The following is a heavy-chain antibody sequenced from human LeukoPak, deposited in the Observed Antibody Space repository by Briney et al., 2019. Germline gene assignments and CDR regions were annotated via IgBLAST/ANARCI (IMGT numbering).Heavy chain of an antibody. CDR1: GALFSSTIHY. CDR2: VYYAGNT. CDR3: ARQPTVNRGAVASNFDY. V-gene: IGHV4-39*01. D-gene: IGHD6-19*01. Sequence: SQTLSLTCTVSGALFSSTIHYWAGIRQPPGKGLEWIGSVYYAGNTYYNASFQNRVTISMDTSKNQFSLRLSTMSATDTAVYFCARQPTVNRGAVASNFDYWGQGTLVTVSS. J-gene: IGHJ4*02.